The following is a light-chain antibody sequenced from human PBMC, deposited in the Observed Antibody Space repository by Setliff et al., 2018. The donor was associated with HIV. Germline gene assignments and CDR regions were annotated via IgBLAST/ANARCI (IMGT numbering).Light chain of an antibody. CDR1: SSDIGTYNF. V-gene: IGLV2-14*01. CDR2: EVS. CDR3: TSYTTSSAPLV. Sequence: QSVLTQPASVSGSPGQSITISCTGSSSDIGTYNFVSWYQQYPNKAPKVVIYEVSVRPSGISNRFSGSKSGNTASLTISRLQPEDDADYYCTSYTTSSAPLVFGSGTKVTV. J-gene: IGLJ1*01.